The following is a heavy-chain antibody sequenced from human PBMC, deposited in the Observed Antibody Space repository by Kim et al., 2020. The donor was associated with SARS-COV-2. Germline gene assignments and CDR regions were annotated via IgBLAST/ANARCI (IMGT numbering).Heavy chain of an antibody. D-gene: IGHD3-10*01. Sequence: GRTTNYADSVKGRFTLSRDNAENTVFLQMSSLRAEDTAVYYCIRDFREFNYWGQGALVTVS. V-gene: IGHV3-74*01. J-gene: IGHJ4*02. CDR3: IRDFREFNY. CDR2: GRTT.